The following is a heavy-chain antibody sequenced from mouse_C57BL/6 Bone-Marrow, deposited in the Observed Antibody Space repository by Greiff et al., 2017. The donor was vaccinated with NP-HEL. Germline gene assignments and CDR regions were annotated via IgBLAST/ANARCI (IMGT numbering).Heavy chain of an antibody. CDR1: GYTFTSYW. CDR3: AREGIYYDGSSRFDY. CDR2: IDPSDSET. Sequence: QVQLQQPGAELVRPGSSVKLSCKASGYTFTSYWMHWVKQRPIQGLEWIGNIDPSDSETHYNQKFKDKATLTVDKSSSTAYMQLSSLTSEDSAVYYCAREGIYYDGSSRFDYWGQGTTLTVSS. D-gene: IGHD1-1*01. J-gene: IGHJ2*01. V-gene: IGHV1-52*01.